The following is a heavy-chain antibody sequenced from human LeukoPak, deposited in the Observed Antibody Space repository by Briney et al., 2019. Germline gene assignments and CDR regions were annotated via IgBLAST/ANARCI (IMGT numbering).Heavy chain of an antibody. Sequence: SETLSLTCTVSGYSISSGSYWGWIRQPPGKGLEWIGSIYYSGSTYYNPSLKSRVTISVDTSKNQFSLKMSSVTAADTAVYYCARDPSNSAFKGMQGGDYWGQGTLVTVSS. V-gene: IGHV4-38-2*02. CDR1: GYSISSGSY. CDR3: ARDPSNSAFKGMQGGDY. D-gene: IGHD3-16*01. CDR2: IYYSGST. J-gene: IGHJ4*02.